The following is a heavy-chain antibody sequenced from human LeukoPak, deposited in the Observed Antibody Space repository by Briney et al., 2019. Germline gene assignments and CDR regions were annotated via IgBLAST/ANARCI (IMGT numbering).Heavy chain of an antibody. D-gene: IGHD1-26*01. CDR3: ARDYNSRELRKGALWY. Sequence: GGSLRLSCAASGFTFSSYAMHWVRQAPGKGLEWVAVISYDESNKYYADSVKGRFTISRDNSKNTLYLQMNSLRAEDTAVYYCARDYNSRELRKGALWYWGQGTLVTVSS. J-gene: IGHJ4*02. CDR2: ISYDESNK. V-gene: IGHV3-30*04. CDR1: GFTFSSYA.